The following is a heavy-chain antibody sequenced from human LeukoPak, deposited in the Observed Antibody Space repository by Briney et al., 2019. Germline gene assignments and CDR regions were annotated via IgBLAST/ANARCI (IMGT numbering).Heavy chain of an antibody. CDR3: ARGSGWCSSSTCYSFDY. Sequence: PSQTLSLTCSVSGGSIISYYWSWIRQPPGRGLEWIGYIYHTGTTNYNPSLKSRVTISVNTSTNQLSLRLNSVTAADTAVYYCARGSGWCSSSTCYSFDYWGQGSLVTVSS. D-gene: IGHD2-2*01. CDR1: GGSIISYY. J-gene: IGHJ4*02. V-gene: IGHV4-59*01. CDR2: IYHTGTT.